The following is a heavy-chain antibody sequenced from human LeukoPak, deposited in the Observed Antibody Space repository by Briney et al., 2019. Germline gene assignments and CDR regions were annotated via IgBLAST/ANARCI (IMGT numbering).Heavy chain of an antibody. J-gene: IGHJ6*02. CDR2: IYYSGST. D-gene: IGHD3-3*01. CDR3: ARFKYDFWSGSRSYYFYGMDV. V-gene: IGHV4-59*08. CDR1: GGSISSHY. Sequence: PSETLSLTCTVSGGSISSHYWSWIRQTPGKGLEWIRYIYYSGSTTYTPSLKSRVTISLDTSKNQFSLKLSSVTAADTAVYYCARFKYDFWSGSRSYYFYGMDVWGQGTTVTVSS.